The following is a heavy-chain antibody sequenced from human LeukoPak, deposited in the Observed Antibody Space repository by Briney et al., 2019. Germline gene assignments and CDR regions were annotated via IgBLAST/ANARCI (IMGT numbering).Heavy chain of an antibody. V-gene: IGHV3-23*01. CDR1: GFTFDDYA. Sequence: HAGGSLRLSCAASGFTFDDYAMHWVRQAPGKGLEWVSVISGSGGITYYADSVKGRFTISRDNSKNTLYLQMNSLRAEDTAVYYCAKDLSGYYPNDFDYWGQGTLVTVSS. CDR3: AKDLSGYYPNDFDY. CDR2: ISGSGGIT. D-gene: IGHD3-22*01. J-gene: IGHJ4*02.